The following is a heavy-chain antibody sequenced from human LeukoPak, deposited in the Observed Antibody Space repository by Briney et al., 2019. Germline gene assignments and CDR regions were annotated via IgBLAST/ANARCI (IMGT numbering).Heavy chain of an antibody. Sequence: GGFLRLSCAASGFTFSTYTMYWVRHPPGKRLEWVSIIGNNGGGIHYADSVKGRFTISRDNFKNALYLQMNSLRVEDTAVYYCAIDPNWGTHSWGQGVLVTVSS. CDR3: AIDPNWGTHS. CDR2: IGNNGGGI. V-gene: IGHV3-23*01. J-gene: IGHJ4*02. D-gene: IGHD7-27*01. CDR1: GFTFSTYT.